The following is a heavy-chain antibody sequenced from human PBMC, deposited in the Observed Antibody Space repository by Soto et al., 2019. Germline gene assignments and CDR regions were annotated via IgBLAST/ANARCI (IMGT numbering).Heavy chain of an antibody. CDR3: GRDTSMGGRYYYGVDV. V-gene: IGHV3-30*03. Sequence: QVQLVESGGGVVQSGRSLRLSCADSGFTFNIYGLHWVRQTPGKGLEWVAAISFDGSTRSYADSAKGRFTISRDDSKKTLHLVMNSLRSEDTAVYYCGRDTSMGGRYYYGVDVWGQGTTVTVSS. D-gene: IGHD2-15*01. CDR1: GFTFNIYG. CDR2: ISFDGSTR. J-gene: IGHJ6*02.